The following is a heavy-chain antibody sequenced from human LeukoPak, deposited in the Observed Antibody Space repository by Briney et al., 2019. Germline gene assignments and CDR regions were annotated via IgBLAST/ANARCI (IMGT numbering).Heavy chain of an antibody. CDR1: GGSISSYY. J-gene: IGHJ4*02. CDR3: ARHVSSTLYTDY. D-gene: IGHD2-2*02. Sequence: PSETLSLTCTVSGGSISSYYWSWIRQPPGKGLEWIGYIYYSGSTNYNPSLKSRVTISVDTSKNQFSLKLSSVTAADTAVYYCARHVSSTLYTDYWGQGTLVTVSS. V-gene: IGHV4-59*08. CDR2: IYYSGST.